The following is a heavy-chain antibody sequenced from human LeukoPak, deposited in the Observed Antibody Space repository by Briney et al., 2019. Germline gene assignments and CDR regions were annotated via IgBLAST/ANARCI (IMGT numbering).Heavy chain of an antibody. D-gene: IGHD4-17*01. J-gene: IGHJ6*04. CDR1: GGSISSYY. V-gene: IGHV4-59*01. Sequence: SETVSLTCTDPGGSISSYYWSWIRQPPGKGLEWIGYIYYSGSTNYNPSLKSRVTISVDTSKNQFALTLSSVTAADTAVYYCARDQGYGDFAGYHYGMDVWGKGTTVTVSS. CDR3: ARDQGYGDFAGYHYGMDV. CDR2: IYYSGST.